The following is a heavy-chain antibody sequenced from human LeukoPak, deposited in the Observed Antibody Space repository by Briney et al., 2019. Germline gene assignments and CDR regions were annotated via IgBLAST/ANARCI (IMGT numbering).Heavy chain of an antibody. CDR1: GFTFSSYS. Sequence: GGSLRLSCAASGFTFSSYSMNWVRQAPGKGLEWVSYISSSSSTIYYADPVKGRFTISRDNAKNSLYLQMNSLRAEDTAVYYCARDQYDFWSGYYTHNWFDPWGQGTLVTVSS. J-gene: IGHJ5*02. V-gene: IGHV3-48*01. D-gene: IGHD3-3*01. CDR2: ISSSSSTI. CDR3: ARDQYDFWSGYYTHNWFDP.